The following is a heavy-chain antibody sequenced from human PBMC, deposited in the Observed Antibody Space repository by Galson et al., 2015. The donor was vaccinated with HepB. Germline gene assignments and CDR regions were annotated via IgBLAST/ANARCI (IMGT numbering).Heavy chain of an antibody. J-gene: IGHJ3*02. CDR3: ASDQTMVRGVIITSAFDI. D-gene: IGHD3-10*01. CDR1: GFTFSSYA. CDR2: ISYDGSNK. Sequence: SLRLSCAASGFTFSSYAMHWVRQAPGKGLEWVAVISYDGSNKYYADSVKGRFTISRDNSKNTLYLQMNSMRAENTAVYYCASDQTMVRGVIITSAFDIWGQGTMVTVSS. V-gene: IGHV3-30*04.